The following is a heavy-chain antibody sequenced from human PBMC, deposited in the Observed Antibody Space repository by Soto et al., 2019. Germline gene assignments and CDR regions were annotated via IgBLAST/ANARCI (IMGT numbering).Heavy chain of an antibody. Sequence: GGSLRLSCAASGFTVSSNYMSWVRQAPGKGLEWVSVIYSGGSTYYADSVKGRFTISRDNSKNTLYLQMNSLRAEDTAVYYCAREEVGYSSYGRAFDIWGQGTMVTVSS. V-gene: IGHV3-66*01. CDR2: IYSGGST. D-gene: IGHD6-13*01. CDR1: GFTVSSNY. J-gene: IGHJ3*02. CDR3: AREEVGYSSYGRAFDI.